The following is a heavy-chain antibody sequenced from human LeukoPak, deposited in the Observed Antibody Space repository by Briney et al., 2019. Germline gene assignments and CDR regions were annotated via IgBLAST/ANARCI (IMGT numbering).Heavy chain of an antibody. CDR2: IYYTGST. CDR3: ARRSISGNSWDYFDY. D-gene: IGHD4-23*01. CDR1: GASISTTGYY. Sequence: SETLSLTCTVSGASISTTGYYWGWIRQPPGKGLEWIGNIYYTGSTYYNPSLKSRVTISVDTSKNQFSLKLSSVTAADTAVYYCARRSISGNSWDYFDYWGQGTLVTVSS. V-gene: IGHV4-39*07. J-gene: IGHJ4*02.